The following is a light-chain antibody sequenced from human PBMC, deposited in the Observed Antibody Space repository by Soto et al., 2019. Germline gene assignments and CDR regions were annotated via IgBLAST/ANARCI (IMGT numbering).Light chain of an antibody. CDR2: DAS. CDR3: QQYKGRRK. CDR1: EDINDW. Sequence: DIQMTQSPSTLSASIGDGVTITCRASEDINDWLAWYQQKPGNAPKFLIYDASTLQSGVPSRFSGSGSGTEFNLTISSLQPDDSATYYCQQYKGRRKFSQGTKVDIK. V-gene: IGKV1-5*01. J-gene: IGKJ1*01.